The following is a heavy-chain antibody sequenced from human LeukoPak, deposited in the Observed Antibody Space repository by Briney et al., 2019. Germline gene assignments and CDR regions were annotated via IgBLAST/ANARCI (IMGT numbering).Heavy chain of an antibody. CDR3: ARGQSLYDILTDTRGYFDY. CDR1: GCSISSGGYS. D-gene: IGHD3-9*01. J-gene: IGHJ4*02. Sequence: PSETLSLTCAVSGCSISSGGYSWSWIRQPPGMGLEWIGYIYHSGRTYYNPSLKRRVTISVDRSKNQFYLKLSSETAADTAVYYCARGQSLYDILTDTRGYFDYWGQGTLVTVSS. V-gene: IGHV4-30-2*01. CDR2: IYHSGRT.